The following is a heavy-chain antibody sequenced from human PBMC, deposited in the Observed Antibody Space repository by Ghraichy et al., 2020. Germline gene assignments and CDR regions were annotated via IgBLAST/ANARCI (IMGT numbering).Heavy chain of an antibody. Sequence: SGPTLVKPTQTLTLTCTFSGFSLSTSGVGVGWIRQPPGKALEWLALIYWDDDKRYSPSLKSRLTITKDTSKNQVVLTMTNMDPVDTATYYCAHRMTCSSTSCYTNWFDPWGQGTLVTVSS. CDR2: IYWDDDK. J-gene: IGHJ5*02. CDR3: AHRMTCSSTSCYTNWFDP. D-gene: IGHD2-2*02. V-gene: IGHV2-5*02. CDR1: GFSLSTSGVG.